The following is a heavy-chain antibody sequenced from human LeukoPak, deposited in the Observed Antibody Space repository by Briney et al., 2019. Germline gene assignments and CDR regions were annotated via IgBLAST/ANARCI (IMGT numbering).Heavy chain of an antibody. CDR3: AREFGHNKRIDS. Sequence: GGSLRLSCAASGFSFSTYPMTWVRRAPGKGLEWVSSISSSSSSLYYADSVKGRFTISRDNAWNSLYLQMSGLRVEDTAVYYCAREFGHNKRIDSWGQGILVTVSS. CDR2: ISSSSSSL. J-gene: IGHJ4*02. CDR1: GFSFSTYP. V-gene: IGHV3-21*01. D-gene: IGHD3-16*01.